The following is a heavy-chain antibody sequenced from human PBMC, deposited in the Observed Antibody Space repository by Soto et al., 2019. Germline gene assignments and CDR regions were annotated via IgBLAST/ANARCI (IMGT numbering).Heavy chain of an antibody. J-gene: IGHJ6*02. V-gene: IGHV4-59*01. D-gene: IGHD2-15*01. CDR3: ARGGGSYGMDV. CDR2: IYYSGST. CDR1: GGSISSYY. Sequence: SETLSLTCTVSGGSISSYYWSWIRQPPGKGLEWIGYIYYSGSTNYNPSLKSRVTISVDTSKNQFSLKLSSVTAADTAVYYCARGGGSYGMDVWGQGTTVTVSS.